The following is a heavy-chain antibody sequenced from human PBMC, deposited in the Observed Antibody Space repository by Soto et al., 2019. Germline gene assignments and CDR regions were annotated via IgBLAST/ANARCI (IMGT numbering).Heavy chain of an antibody. Sequence: GGSLRLSCAASGFTFSSYAMHWVRQAPGKGLEWVAVISYDGSNKYYADSVKGRFTISRDNSKNTLYLQMNSLRAEDTAVYYCAREESGGWSFDYWGQGTLVTVSS. CDR1: GFTFSSYA. J-gene: IGHJ4*02. V-gene: IGHV3-30-3*01. D-gene: IGHD6-19*01. CDR2: ISYDGSNK. CDR3: AREESGGWSFDY.